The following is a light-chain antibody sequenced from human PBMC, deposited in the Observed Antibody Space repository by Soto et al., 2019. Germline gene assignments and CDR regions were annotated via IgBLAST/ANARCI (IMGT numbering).Light chain of an antibody. J-gene: IGKJ1*01. V-gene: IGKV3-15*01. CDR2: GAS. Sequence: EIVMTQSPATLSVSPGERATLSCRASQSVSSNLAWYQQKPGQAPRLLIYGASTRATGIPARFSGSGSGTEFTHTISRLQSEDFAVYYCQQYNNWPPWTLGQGTKVEIK. CDR3: QQYNNWPPWT. CDR1: QSVSSN.